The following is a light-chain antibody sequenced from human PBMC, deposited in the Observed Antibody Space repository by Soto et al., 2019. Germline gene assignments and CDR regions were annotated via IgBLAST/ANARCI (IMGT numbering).Light chain of an antibody. CDR3: QQYIKWPIT. CDR2: DAS. Sequence: DIVMTQSPATLPVSPGERATLSCRASQSVSTYLVWYQQKPGQAPRLLIYDASNRAPGIPARFSGSGSGTDFTLTISSPEPEDFAVYYCQQYIKWPITFGQGTRLEI. V-gene: IGKV3-11*01. CDR1: QSVSTY. J-gene: IGKJ5*01.